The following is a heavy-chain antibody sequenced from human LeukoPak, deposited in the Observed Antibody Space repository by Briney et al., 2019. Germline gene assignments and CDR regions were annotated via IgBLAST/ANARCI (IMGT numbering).Heavy chain of an antibody. CDR1: GFTFSSYS. J-gene: IGHJ6*04. D-gene: IGHD3-10*02. CDR3: AELGITMIGGV. V-gene: IGHV3-48*04. Sequence: GGSLRLSCAASGFTFSSYSMNWVRQAPGQGLEWVSYISSSGSTIYYADSVKGRFTISRDNAKNSLYLQMNSLRAEDTAVYYCAELGITMIGGVWGKGTTVTIAS. CDR2: ISSSGSTI.